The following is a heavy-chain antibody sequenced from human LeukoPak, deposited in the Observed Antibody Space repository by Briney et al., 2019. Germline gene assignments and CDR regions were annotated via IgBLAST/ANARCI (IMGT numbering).Heavy chain of an antibody. CDR2: ISYDGSDK. V-gene: IGHV3-30*03. CDR3: ARSLEPAAFYYYGMDV. Sequence: GGSLRLSCAASGFTFSNAWMNWVRQAPGKGLGWVAVISYDGSDKYYADSVKGRFTISRDYSKNTLYLQMNSLRAEDTAVYYCARSLEPAAFYYYGMDVWGQGTTVTVSS. CDR1: GFTFSNAW. D-gene: IGHD2-2*01. J-gene: IGHJ6*02.